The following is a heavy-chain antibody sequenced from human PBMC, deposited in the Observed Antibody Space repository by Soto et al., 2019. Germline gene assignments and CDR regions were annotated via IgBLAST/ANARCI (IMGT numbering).Heavy chain of an antibody. CDR1: GYTFTSYA. CDR3: ARCGDSSLGDAFDI. V-gene: IGHV7-4-1*01. CDR2: INTNTGNP. J-gene: IGHJ3*02. D-gene: IGHD6-13*01. Sequence: ASVKVSCKASGYTFTSYAMNWVRQAPGQGLEWMGWINTNTGNPTYAQGFTGRFVFSLDTSVSTAYLQICSPKAEDTAVYYCARCGDSSLGDAFDIWGQGTMVTVSS.